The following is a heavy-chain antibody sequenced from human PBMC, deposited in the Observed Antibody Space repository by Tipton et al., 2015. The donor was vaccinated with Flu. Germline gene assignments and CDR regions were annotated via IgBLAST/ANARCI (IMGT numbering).Heavy chain of an antibody. Sequence: TLSLTCTVSGGSISSYYWSWIRQPPGKGLEWIVYIYYSGSTNYNPSLKSRITISVDTSKNQFSLKLSSVTAADTAVYYCAKVKSSDYNVYGDPLGNGMDVWGQGTTVTVSS. V-gene: IGHV4-59*08. CDR1: GGSISSYY. J-gene: IGHJ6*02. CDR3: AKVKSSDYNVYGDPLGNGMDV. CDR2: IYYSGST. D-gene: IGHD4-17*01.